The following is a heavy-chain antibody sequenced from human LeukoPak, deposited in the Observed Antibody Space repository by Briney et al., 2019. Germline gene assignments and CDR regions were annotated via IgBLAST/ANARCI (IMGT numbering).Heavy chain of an antibody. J-gene: IGHJ4*02. V-gene: IGHV1-69*05. D-gene: IGHD4-17*01. Sequence: ASVKVSCKASGGTFSSYAISWVRQAPGQGLEWMGRIIPIFGTANYARKFQGRVTITTDESTSTAYMELSSLRSEDTAVYYCARGIPGNYGDYGSDYWGQGTLVTVSS. CDR1: GGTFSSYA. CDR3: ARGIPGNYGDYGSDY. CDR2: IIPIFGTA.